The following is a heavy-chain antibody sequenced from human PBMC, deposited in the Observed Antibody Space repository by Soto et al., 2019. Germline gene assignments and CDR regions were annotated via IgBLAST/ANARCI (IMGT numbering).Heavy chain of an antibody. J-gene: IGHJ5*02. Sequence: QLQLQESGPGLGKPSETLSLTCTVSGGSISSSSYYWGWIRQPPGKGLEWIGSIYYSGSTYYNPSLRSRVTISVDTSKNQFSLKLSSVTAADTAVYYCARLSPGRGSRNWFDPWGQGTLVTVSS. V-gene: IGHV4-39*01. CDR3: ARLSPGRGSRNWFDP. D-gene: IGHD1-26*01. CDR2: IYYSGST. CDR1: GGSISSSSYY.